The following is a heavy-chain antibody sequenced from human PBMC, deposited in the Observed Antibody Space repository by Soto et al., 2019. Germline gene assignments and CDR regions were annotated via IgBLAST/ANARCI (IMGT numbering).Heavy chain of an antibody. Sequence: QLQLQESAPGLVKPSETLPLTCTVSGGSISSSGYYWDWIRQPPGKGLEWIGSIYYSGSTYYNPSLKSRVTISVDASKNQFSLKLSSVTAADTAIYYCVGQRGYSFGHWGQGTLVTVSS. CDR1: GGSISSSGYY. V-gene: IGHV4-39*01. CDR3: VGQRGYSFGH. D-gene: IGHD5-18*01. J-gene: IGHJ4*02. CDR2: IYYSGST.